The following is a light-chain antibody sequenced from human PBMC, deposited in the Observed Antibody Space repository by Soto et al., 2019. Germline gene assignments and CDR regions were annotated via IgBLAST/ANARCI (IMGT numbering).Light chain of an antibody. J-gene: IGKJ2*01. CDR2: GAS. V-gene: IGKV3-20*01. CDR3: QQYGHSPYT. CDR1: QSVSSTY. Sequence: EIVLTQSPGTLSLSPGERATLSCRASQSVSSTYIAWYQQKPGQAPRLLIYGASNGATGIPDRFSGSGSGTDFPLTISKLEPEDFAVYYCQQYGHSPYTFGQGTKLEIK.